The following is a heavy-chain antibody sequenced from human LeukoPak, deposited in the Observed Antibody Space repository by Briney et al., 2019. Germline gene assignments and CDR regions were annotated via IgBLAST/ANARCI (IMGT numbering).Heavy chain of an antibody. V-gene: IGHV6-1*01. Sequence: SQTHSLTCAISGDSVSSNSAAWNWIRQSPSRGLEWLGRTYYRSKWYNDYGTSVKGRITINPDTSKNQFSLQLNSVTPEDTAVYYCARDGPGELLLDYWGQGTLVTVSS. J-gene: IGHJ4*02. CDR1: GDSVSSNSAA. CDR3: ARDGPGELLLDY. CDR2: TYYRSKWYN. D-gene: IGHD1-7*01.